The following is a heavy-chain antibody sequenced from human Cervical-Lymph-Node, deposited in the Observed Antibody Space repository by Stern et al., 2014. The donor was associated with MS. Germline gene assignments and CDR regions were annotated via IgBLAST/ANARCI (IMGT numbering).Heavy chain of an antibody. CDR2: GYHSGRT. Sequence: QLQLQESGPGLVKPSGTLSLTCVVSGDSITNNHWWSWVRQSPGKGLEWIGEGYHSGRTNHNPSLKSRAVLSMGKSKNQFSLKIMPVSAADTAVYYCARDPDTSGWYGKFDHWGQGTLVTVSS. J-gene: IGHJ4*02. CDR1: GDSITNNHW. D-gene: IGHD6-13*01. CDR3: ARDPDTSGWYGKFDH. V-gene: IGHV4-4*02.